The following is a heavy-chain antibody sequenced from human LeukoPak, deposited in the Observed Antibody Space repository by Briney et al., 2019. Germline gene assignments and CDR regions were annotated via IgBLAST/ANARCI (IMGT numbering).Heavy chain of an antibody. J-gene: IGHJ6*03. CDR2: ISYDGSNK. CDR1: GFTFSSYG. Sequence: GGSLRLSCAASGFTFSSYGMHWVRQAPGKGLEWVAVISYDGSNKYYADSVKGRFTISRDNSKNTLYLQMNSLRAEDTAVYYCAKDSEGGGDGYNLYYYYYMDVWGKGTTVTVSS. CDR3: AKDSEGGGDGYNLYYYYYMDV. D-gene: IGHD5-24*01. V-gene: IGHV3-30*18.